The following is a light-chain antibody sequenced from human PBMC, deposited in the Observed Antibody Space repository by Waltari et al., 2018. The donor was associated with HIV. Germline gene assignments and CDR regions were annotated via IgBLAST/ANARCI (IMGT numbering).Light chain of an antibody. Sequence: QSVLTQPPSASGTPGQRIIISCSGSTSNIGTNNVNWYQQLPGTTPRLLMHSNIQRPSGVPDRFSGSRSGTSASLAIRGLQSEDEADYYCSAWDAGLGAWMFGGGTKLTVL. CDR2: SNI. CDR3: SAWDAGLGAWM. J-gene: IGLJ3*02. CDR1: TSNIGTNN. V-gene: IGLV1-44*01.